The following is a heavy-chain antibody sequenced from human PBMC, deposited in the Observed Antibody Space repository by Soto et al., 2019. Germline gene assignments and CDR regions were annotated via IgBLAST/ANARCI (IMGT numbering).Heavy chain of an antibody. J-gene: IGHJ4*02. V-gene: IGHV4-34*01. Sequence: SETLSLTCVVSGGSLSDYFWSWIRQPPGMALEWIGDINHPGSINYNPSLKSRATMSVDTSKNQFSLTLNSVTAADAAVYYCVRHPQHPNFEYWGQGTLVTASS. CDR1: GGSLSDYF. CDR3: VRHPQHPNFEY. CDR2: INHPGSI.